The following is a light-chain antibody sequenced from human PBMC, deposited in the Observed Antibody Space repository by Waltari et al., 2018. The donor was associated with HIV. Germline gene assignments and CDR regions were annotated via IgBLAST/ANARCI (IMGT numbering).Light chain of an antibody. CDR3: QQGHTLPIT. J-gene: IGKJ4*01. CDR1: EDIGRY. V-gene: IGKV1-33*01. Sequence: DIQMTQSPASLSASVGDRVNITCQANEDIGRYLNWYQQKPGKAPQLLIHDASNLETGVPSRFSGSGSGTDFTLTITSLHPEDFATYYCQQGHTLPITFGGGT. CDR2: DAS.